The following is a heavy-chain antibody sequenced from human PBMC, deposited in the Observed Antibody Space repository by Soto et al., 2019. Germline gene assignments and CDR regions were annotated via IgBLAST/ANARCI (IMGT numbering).Heavy chain of an antibody. V-gene: IGHV3-30-3*01. CDR2: ISYDGSNK. CDR1: GFTFSSYA. D-gene: IGHD4-17*01. Sequence: GGSLRLSCAASGFTFSSYAMHWVRQAPGKGLEWVAVISYDGSNKYYADSVKGRFTISRDNSKNTLYLQMNSLRAEDTAVYYCARDQDYGEFYYYGMDVWGQGTTVTVSS. J-gene: IGHJ6*02. CDR3: ARDQDYGEFYYYGMDV.